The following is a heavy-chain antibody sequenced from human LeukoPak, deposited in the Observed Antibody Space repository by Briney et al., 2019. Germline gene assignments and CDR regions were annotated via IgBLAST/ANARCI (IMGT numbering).Heavy chain of an antibody. V-gene: IGHV4-39*07. CDR1: GGSISTTNYY. CDR2: IYYSGST. Sequence: SETLSLTCTVSGGSISTTNYYWAWIRQPPGKGLEWIGNIYYSGSTYYNPSLKSRVTISVDTSRNQFSLKLSSVTAADTAVYYCASSPNYYDSSGYGPFDYWGQGTLVTVSS. J-gene: IGHJ4*02. D-gene: IGHD3-22*01. CDR3: ASSPNYYDSSGYGPFDY.